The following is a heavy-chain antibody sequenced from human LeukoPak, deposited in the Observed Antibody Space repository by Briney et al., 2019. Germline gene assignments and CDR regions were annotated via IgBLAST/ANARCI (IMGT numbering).Heavy chain of an antibody. Sequence: PGGSLRLSCAASGFTFSSYSMNWVRQAPGKGLEWVSSISSSSSYIYYADPVKGRFTISRDNAKNSLYLQMNSLRADDTGIYYRARGAVAGLYYFDYWGQGTLVTVSS. CDR1: GFTFSSYS. V-gene: IGHV3-21*01. J-gene: IGHJ4*02. D-gene: IGHD6-19*01. CDR3: ARGAVAGLYYFDY. CDR2: ISSSSSYI.